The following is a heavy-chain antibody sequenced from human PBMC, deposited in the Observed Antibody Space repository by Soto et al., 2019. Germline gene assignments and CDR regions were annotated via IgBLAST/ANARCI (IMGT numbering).Heavy chain of an antibody. CDR1: GFTGGSNY. V-gene: IGHV3-66*01. D-gene: IGHD3-3*01. CDR3: ARLGHYDFWSGYDYFDY. Sequence: GVSLRLSCAASGFTGGSNYMSRVRQAPGKGLEWVSVIYSGGSTYCADSVKGRFTISRDNSKNTLYLQMNSLRAEDTAVYYCARLGHYDFWSGYDYFDYWGQGTLVTVSS. J-gene: IGHJ4*02. CDR2: IYSGGST.